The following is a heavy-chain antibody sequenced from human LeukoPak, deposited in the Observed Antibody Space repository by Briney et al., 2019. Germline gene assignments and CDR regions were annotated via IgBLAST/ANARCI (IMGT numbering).Heavy chain of an antibody. CDR2: ISSSGSAI. CDR3: ARAIGWQGYDY. V-gene: IGHV3-48*03. Sequence: GGSLRLSCAASGYTFSSYEMNWVRQAPGKGLEWVSYISSSGSAIYYADSLKGRFTISRDNAKNSLYLQMNSLRAEDTAAYYCARAIGWQGYDYWGQGTLVTVSS. CDR1: GYTFSSYE. D-gene: IGHD6-19*01. J-gene: IGHJ4*02.